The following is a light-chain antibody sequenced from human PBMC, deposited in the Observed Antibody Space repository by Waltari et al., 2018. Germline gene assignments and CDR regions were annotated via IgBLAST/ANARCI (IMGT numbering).Light chain of an antibody. V-gene: IGKV1-39*01. CDR3: QQSYSTPPLT. CDR2: AAS. Sequence: DIQMTQSPSSLSASVGDRVTITCRPSQSISSYLNWYQQKPGKAPKLLIYAASSLQSGVPSRFSGSGSGTDFTLTISSLQPEDFATYYCQQSYSTPPLTFGGGTKVEIK. J-gene: IGKJ4*01. CDR1: QSISSY.